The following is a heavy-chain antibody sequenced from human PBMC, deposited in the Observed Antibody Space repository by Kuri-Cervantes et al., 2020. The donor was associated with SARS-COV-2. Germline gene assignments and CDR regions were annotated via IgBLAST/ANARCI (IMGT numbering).Heavy chain of an antibody. V-gene: IGHV3-11*04. Sequence: GESLKISCTASGFIFSDYYMTWTRQAPGKGLEWVSNIGPSGTTKYYADSVKGRFTISRDNAKNSLYLQMNSLRAEDTAVYYCARANYDFWSGYYPADYWGQGTLVTVSS. J-gene: IGHJ4*02. D-gene: IGHD3-3*01. CDR3: ARANYDFWSGYYPADY. CDR2: IGPSGTTK. CDR1: GFIFSDYY.